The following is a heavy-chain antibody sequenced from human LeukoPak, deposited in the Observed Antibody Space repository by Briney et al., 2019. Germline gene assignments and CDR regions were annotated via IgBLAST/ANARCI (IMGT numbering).Heavy chain of an antibody. CDR2: IYYSGTT. V-gene: IGHV4-39*07. D-gene: IGHD5-12*01. J-gene: IGHJ6*02. Sequence: SETLSLTCTVSGDSINSNNYYWGWIRQSPGRGLEWIGSIYYSGTTYYNPSLKSRVTISVDTSKNQFSLKLRAVTAADTAVYYCARGEYSGYEHHYYYGMDVWGQGTTVTVSS. CDR3: ARGEYSGYEHHYYYGMDV. CDR1: GDSINSNNYY.